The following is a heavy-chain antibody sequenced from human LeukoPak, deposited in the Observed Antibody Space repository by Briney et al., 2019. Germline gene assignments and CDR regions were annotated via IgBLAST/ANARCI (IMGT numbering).Heavy chain of an antibody. CDR1: GYSISSGYY. J-gene: IGHJ4*02. Sequence: SETLSLTCTVSGYSISSGYYWGWIRQPPGKGLEWIGSIYHSGSTYYNPSLKSRVTISVDTSKNQFSLKLSSVTAADTAVYYCARTASSGPYYFDYWGQGTLVTVSS. CDR3: ARTASSGPYYFDY. D-gene: IGHD3-22*01. V-gene: IGHV4-38-2*02. CDR2: IYHSGST.